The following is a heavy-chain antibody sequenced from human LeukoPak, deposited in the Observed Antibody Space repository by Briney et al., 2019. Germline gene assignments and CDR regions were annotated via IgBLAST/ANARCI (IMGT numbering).Heavy chain of an antibody. CDR1: GFTVSGNY. D-gene: IGHD1-26*01. CDR3: ATVRSGGSFTIIDY. V-gene: IGHV3-66*01. CDR2: IYSGGST. Sequence: GGSLRLSCAAPGFTVSGNYMNWVRQAPGKGLEWVSVIYSGGSTYYADSVKGRFTISRDNSKNTLYLQMNSLRAEDTAVYYCATVRSGGSFTIIDYWGQGTLVTVSS. J-gene: IGHJ4*02.